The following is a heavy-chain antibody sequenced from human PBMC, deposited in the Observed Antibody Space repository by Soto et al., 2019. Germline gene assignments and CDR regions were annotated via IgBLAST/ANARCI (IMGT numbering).Heavy chain of an antibody. CDR1: GYIFTSYW. V-gene: IGHV5-51*01. Sequence: PGESLKISCKGSGYIFTSYWIVWVRQMPGRGLEWMGVIYPGDYDAKYSPSFQGQDTISVDKTTTNVYLKWNSLKASDTAMYYCAIHDSPDPKLKFADYYALDFWGQGTQVTGSS. CDR2: IYPGDYDA. D-gene: IGHD3-3*01. J-gene: IGHJ4*01. CDR3: AIHDSPDPKLKFADYYALDF.